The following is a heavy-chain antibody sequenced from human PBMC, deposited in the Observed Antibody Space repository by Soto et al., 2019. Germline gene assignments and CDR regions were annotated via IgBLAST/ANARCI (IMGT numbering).Heavy chain of an antibody. Sequence: LRLSCATSGFSFSDSDMSWIRQAPGKGLEWISYISPRSTLRDYADSVKGRFTISRDSVKNSLYLQMNNLTADDTGVYYCARGGGGGLFDPWGQGSVVTVSS. V-gene: IGHV3-11*06. CDR2: ISPRSTLR. CDR1: GFSFSDSD. CDR3: ARGGGGGLFDP. J-gene: IGHJ5*02. D-gene: IGHD2-21*01.